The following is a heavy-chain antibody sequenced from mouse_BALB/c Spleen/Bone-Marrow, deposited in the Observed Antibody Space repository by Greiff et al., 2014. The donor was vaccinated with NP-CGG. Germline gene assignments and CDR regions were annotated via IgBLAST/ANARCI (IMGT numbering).Heavy chain of an antibody. CDR1: GYAFTNSF. V-gene: IGHV1-54*01. CDR2: IYSGNGGT. Sequence: QVQLQQSGAELVRPGTSVKMSCKASGYAFTNSFIEWVKQRPGQGLEWIGVIYSGNGGTEYNEKFKGKATMTADKSSSTAYMQLSSLTSDDSAVYFCARRIPGGGPPAYWGQGTLVTVSA. J-gene: IGHJ3*01. CDR3: ARRIPGGGPPAY.